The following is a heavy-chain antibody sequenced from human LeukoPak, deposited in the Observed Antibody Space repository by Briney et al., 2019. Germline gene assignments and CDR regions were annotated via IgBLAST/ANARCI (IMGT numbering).Heavy chain of an antibody. Sequence: GGSLRLSCAASGFTVSSNYMSWVRQAPGKGLEWVSVIYSCGSTYYADSVKGRFTISRDNSKNTLYLQMNGLRAEDTAVYYCAKTHLGYCGGGSCQVDYWGQGTLVTVSS. V-gene: IGHV3-66*01. CDR2: IYSCGST. D-gene: IGHD2-15*01. J-gene: IGHJ4*02. CDR1: GFTVSSNY. CDR3: AKTHLGYCGGGSCQVDY.